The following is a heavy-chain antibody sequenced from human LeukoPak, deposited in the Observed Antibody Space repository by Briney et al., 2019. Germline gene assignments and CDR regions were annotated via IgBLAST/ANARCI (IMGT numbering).Heavy chain of an antibody. D-gene: IGHD6-13*01. CDR1: GFTFSSYG. V-gene: IGHV3-30*18. CDR2: ISYDESNK. Sequence: PGRSLRLSCAASGFTFSSYGMHWVRQAPGKGLEWVAVISYDESNKYYADSVKGRFTISRDNSKNTLYLQMNSLRAEDTAVYYCAKSGGYEGYSSSRYPYYYYGMDVWGQGTTVTVSS. CDR3: AKSGGYEGYSSSRYPYYYYGMDV. J-gene: IGHJ6*02.